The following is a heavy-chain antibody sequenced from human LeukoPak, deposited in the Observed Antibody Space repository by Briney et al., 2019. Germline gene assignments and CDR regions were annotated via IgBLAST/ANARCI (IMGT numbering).Heavy chain of an antibody. CDR1: GGSISSGGYY. D-gene: IGHD3-22*01. CDR3: ATLGEYYDSSGYYYN. CDR2: INHSGST. J-gene: IGHJ4*02. V-gene: IGHV4-31*03. Sequence: PSQTLSPTCTVSGGSISSGGYYWSWIRQPPGKGLEWIGEINHSGSTYYNPSLKSRVTISVDSSKNQFSLKLTSVTAADTAVYYCATLGEYYDSSGYYYNWGQGTLVTVSS.